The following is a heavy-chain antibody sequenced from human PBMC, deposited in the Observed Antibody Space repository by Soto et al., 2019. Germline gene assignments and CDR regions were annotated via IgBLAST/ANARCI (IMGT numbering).Heavy chain of an antibody. V-gene: IGHV3-23*01. CDR1: GFTISTYS. J-gene: IGHJ4*02. CDR2: ISVTGDTT. D-gene: IGHD5-12*01. CDR3: AKWSGYGDL. Sequence: EVQLLESGGGLVQPGGSLRLSCAASGFTISTYSITWVRQTPAKGLEWVSGISVTGDTTFYADSVKGRFTISRDNSKNTAYLQMHSLRVEDTAVYYCAKWSGYGDLWGQGTLVTVSS.